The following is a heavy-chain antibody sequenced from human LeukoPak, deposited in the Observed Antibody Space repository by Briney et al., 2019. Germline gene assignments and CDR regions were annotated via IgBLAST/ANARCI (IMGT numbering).Heavy chain of an antibody. D-gene: IGHD4-17*01. J-gene: IGHJ3*02. CDR1: GLTFNENY. Sequence: AGGSLRLSCAASGLTFNENYMSWVRQAPGKGLEWVSAISGSGGSTYYADSVKGRFTISRDNSKNTLYLQMNSLRAEDTAVYYCAKAPTTVTNDALDIWGQGTMVTVSS. CDR3: AKAPTTVTNDALDI. CDR2: ISGSGGST. V-gene: IGHV3-23*01.